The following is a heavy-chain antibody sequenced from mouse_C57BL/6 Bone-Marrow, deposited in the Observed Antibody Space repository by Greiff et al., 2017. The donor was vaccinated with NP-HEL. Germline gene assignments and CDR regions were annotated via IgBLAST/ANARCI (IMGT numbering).Heavy chain of an antibody. CDR1: GYTFTSYG. CDR3: AIPYGYDEKDAMDY. Sequence: VKVVESGAELARPGASVKLSCKASGYTFTSYGISWVKQRTGQGLEWIGEIYPRSGNTYYNEKFKGKATLTADKSSSTAYMELRSLTSEDSAVYFCAIPYGYDEKDAMDYWGQGTSVTVSS. J-gene: IGHJ4*01. CDR2: IYPRSGNT. D-gene: IGHD2-2*01. V-gene: IGHV1-81*01.